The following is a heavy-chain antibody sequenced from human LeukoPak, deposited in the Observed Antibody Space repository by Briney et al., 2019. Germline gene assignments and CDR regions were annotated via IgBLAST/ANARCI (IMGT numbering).Heavy chain of an antibody. CDR2: INAGTGNG. J-gene: IGHJ4*02. CDR1: GYTFTSYA. V-gene: IGHV1-3*01. Sequence: ASVKVSCKTSGYTFTSYAIHWVRQAPGQRSEWMGWINAGTGNGKNSPDFQGRITITRDTSASTAYMELTSLRSDDTAMYYCARSGELYFHLDYWGQGSLVSVSS. CDR3: ARSGELYFHLDY. D-gene: IGHD3-10*01.